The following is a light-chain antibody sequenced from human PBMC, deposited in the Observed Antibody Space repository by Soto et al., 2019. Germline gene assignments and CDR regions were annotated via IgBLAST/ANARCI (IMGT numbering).Light chain of an antibody. CDR3: HQRQGWPRT. CDR1: QALNTR. V-gene: IGKV3-11*01. CDR2: LTS. J-gene: IGKJ1*01. Sequence: EIVLTQSPATLSAFPGDRVTLSCRASQALNTRLAWYQHKRGQAPRLLIYLTSNRAAGVPARFSAWGSESDFTLTISDVEPEDVAVYYCHQRQGWPRTVGQGTKVDIK.